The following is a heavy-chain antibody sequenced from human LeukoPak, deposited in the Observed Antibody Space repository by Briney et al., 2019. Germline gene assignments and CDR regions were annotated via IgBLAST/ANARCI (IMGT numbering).Heavy chain of an antibody. CDR1: GFTFSNYW. CDR3: ARKRPNYFDY. J-gene: IGHJ4*02. V-gene: IGHV3-7*01. Sequence: GGSLRLFCAASGFTFSNYWMAWVRQAPGKGPEWVANINLDGSQKYYVDSVKGRFAISRDNAENSLYLQMNSLRAEDTALYYCARKRPNYFDYWGQGTLVTVSS. CDR2: INLDGSQK.